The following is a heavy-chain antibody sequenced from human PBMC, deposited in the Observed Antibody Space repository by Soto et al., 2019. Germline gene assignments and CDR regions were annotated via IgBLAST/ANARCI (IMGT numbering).Heavy chain of an antibody. J-gene: IGHJ6*02. V-gene: IGHV1-69*13. CDR2: IIPIFGTA. Sequence: SVKVSCKASGGTFSSYAISWVRQAPGQGLEWMGGIIPIFGTADYAQKFQGRVTITADESTSTAYMELSSLRSEDTAVYYCARAFRVFLEWSRYGMDVWGQGTTVTVSS. D-gene: IGHD3-3*01. CDR3: ARAFRVFLEWSRYGMDV. CDR1: GGTFSSYA.